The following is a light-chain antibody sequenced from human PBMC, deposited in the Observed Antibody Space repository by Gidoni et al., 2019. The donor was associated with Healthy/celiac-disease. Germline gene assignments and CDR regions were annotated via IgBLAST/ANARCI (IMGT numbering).Light chain of an antibody. V-gene: IGLV1-40*01. Sequence: QSVLTQPPYVSGPPGTGVTISCTGSSSNIGAGYDVHWYQQLPGTAPKLLIYGNSNRPSGVPDRFSGSKSGTSASLAITGLQAEDEADYYCQSYDSSLSGYVFGTGTKVTVL. CDR2: GNS. CDR3: QSYDSSLSGYV. CDR1: SSNIGAGYD. J-gene: IGLJ1*01.